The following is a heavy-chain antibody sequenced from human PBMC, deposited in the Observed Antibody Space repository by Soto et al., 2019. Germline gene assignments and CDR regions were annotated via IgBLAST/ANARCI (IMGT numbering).Heavy chain of an antibody. CDR2: IIPILGIA. V-gene: IGHV1-69*08. J-gene: IGHJ4*02. CDR1: GGTFSSYT. D-gene: IGHD7-27*01. CDR3: ARDLATGDLGY. Sequence: QVQLVQSGAEVKKPGSSVKVSCKASGGTFSSYTISWVRQAPGQGLEWMGRIIPILGIANYAQKFQGRVTITADKSTSTAYVELSSLRSEDTAVYYCARDLATGDLGYWGQGTLVTVSS.